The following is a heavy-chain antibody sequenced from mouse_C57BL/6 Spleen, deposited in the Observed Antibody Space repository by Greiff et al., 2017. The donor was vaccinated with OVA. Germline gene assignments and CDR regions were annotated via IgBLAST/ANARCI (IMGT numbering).Heavy chain of an antibody. CDR2: IDPEDGDT. D-gene: IGHD1-1*01. Sequence: VQLQQSGAELVRPGASVKLSCTASGFNIKDYYMHWVKQRPEQGLEWIGRIDPEDGDTEYAQKFQGKATMTADTSSNTAYLQLSSLTSEDTAVYYCTTPLTVVGAMDYWGQGTSVTVSS. V-gene: IGHV14-1*01. CDR1: GFNIKDYY. J-gene: IGHJ4*01. CDR3: TTPLTVVGAMDY.